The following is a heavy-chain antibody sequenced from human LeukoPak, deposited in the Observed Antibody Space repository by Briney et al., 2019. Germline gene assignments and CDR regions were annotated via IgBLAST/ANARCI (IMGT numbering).Heavy chain of an antibody. V-gene: IGHV1-18*01. CDR3: ARERLTYYYDSSGYTDYDY. CDR1: GYTFTSYG. D-gene: IGHD3-22*01. CDR2: ICAYNGNT. Sequence: ASVKVSCKASGYTFTSYGISWVRQAPGQGLEWMGWICAYNGNTNYAQKLQGRVTMSTDTSTSTAYMELRSLRSDDTAVYYCARERLTYYYDSSGYTDYDYWGQGTLVTVSS. J-gene: IGHJ4*02.